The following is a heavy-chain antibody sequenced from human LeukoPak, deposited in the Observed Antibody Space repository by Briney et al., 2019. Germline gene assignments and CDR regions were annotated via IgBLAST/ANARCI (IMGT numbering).Heavy chain of an antibody. Sequence: GASVKVSFKASGYTFTGYYMHWVRQAPGQGLEWMGWINPNSGGTNYAQKFQGRVTMTRDTYISTAYMELSRLRSDDTAVYYCARILDYDFWTPFDYWGQGTLVTVSS. CDR2: INPNSGGT. D-gene: IGHD3-3*01. J-gene: IGHJ4*02. V-gene: IGHV1-2*02. CDR3: ARILDYDFWTPFDY. CDR1: GYTFTGYY.